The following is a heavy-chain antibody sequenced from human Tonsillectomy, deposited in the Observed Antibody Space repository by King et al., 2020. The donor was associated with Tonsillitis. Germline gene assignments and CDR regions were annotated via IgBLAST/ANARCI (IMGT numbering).Heavy chain of an antibody. V-gene: IGHV3-30*18. Sequence: HVQLVESGGGVVQPGRSLRLSCAASGFTFSTYGMHWVRQAPGKGLEWVAVISYDGSHKYYADSVKGRFTISRDNSKNTLFLQMSSLRAEDTAVYYCANHGDNGGFDYWGQGTLVTVSS. D-gene: IGHD4-23*01. CDR3: ANHGDNGGFDY. CDR2: ISYDGSHK. J-gene: IGHJ4*02. CDR1: GFTFSTYG.